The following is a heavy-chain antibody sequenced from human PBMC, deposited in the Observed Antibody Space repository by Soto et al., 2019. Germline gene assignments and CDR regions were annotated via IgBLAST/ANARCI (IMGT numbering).Heavy chain of an antibody. CDR2: IYPGDSDT. V-gene: IGHV5-51*01. J-gene: IGHJ3*02. Sequence: GESLKISCKGSGYSFTSYWTGWVRQMPGKGLEWMGIIYPGDSDTRYSPSFQGQVTISADKSISTAYLQWSSLKASDTAMYYCARGYYYDSSGYWPDAFDIWGQGTMVTVSS. CDR1: GYSFTSYW. D-gene: IGHD3-22*01. CDR3: ARGYYYDSSGYWPDAFDI.